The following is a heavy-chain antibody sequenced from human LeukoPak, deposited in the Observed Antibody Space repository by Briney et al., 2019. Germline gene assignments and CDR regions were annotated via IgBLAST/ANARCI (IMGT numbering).Heavy chain of an antibody. D-gene: IGHD6-19*01. CDR2: ISYDGSNK. Sequence: PGRSLRLSCAASGFTSSSYGMHWVRQAPGKGLEWVAVISYDGSNKYYADSVRGRFTISRDNSKNTLYLQMNSLRAEDTAVYYCAKDLDSSGWFPFDYWGQGTLVTVSS. V-gene: IGHV3-30*18. J-gene: IGHJ4*02. CDR3: AKDLDSSGWFPFDY. CDR1: GFTSSSYG.